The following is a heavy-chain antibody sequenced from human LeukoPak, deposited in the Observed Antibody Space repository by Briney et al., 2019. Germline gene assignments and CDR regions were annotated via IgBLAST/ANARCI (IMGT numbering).Heavy chain of an antibody. CDR3: AREDYNRYFDL. J-gene: IGHJ2*01. CDR1: GYSISSGYY. Sequence: SETLSLTCTVSGYSISSGYYWSWIRQPAGKGLEWIERIYTSGSTNYNPSLKSRVTMSVDTSKNQFSLKLSSVTAADTAVYYCAREDYNRYFDLWGRGTLVTVSS. CDR2: IYTSGST. V-gene: IGHV4-4*07. D-gene: IGHD3-10*01.